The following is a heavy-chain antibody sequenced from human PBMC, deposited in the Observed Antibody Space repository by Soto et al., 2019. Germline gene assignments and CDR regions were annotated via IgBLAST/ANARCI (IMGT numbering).Heavy chain of an antibody. J-gene: IGHJ4*02. D-gene: IGHD6-13*01. V-gene: IGHV4-4*02. CDR3: ARKYSSRWYLGP. CDR2: MYHSGRT. Sequence: QVQLRESGPGLVKPSGTLSLTCAVSGGSISSSNWWSWVRQPPGKGLEWIGEMYHSGRTNYNPSLKSRVTISGEKPKNQFSLKLSSVTAADTAVYYCARKYSSRWYLGPWGQGTLVAVSS. CDR1: GGSISSSNW.